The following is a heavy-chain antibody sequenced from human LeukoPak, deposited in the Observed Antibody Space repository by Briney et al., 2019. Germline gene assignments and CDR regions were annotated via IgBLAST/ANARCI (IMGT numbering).Heavy chain of an antibody. CDR3: AKDLSSVVVVAATPFGY. Sequence: PGGSLRPSCAASGFTFSSYAMSWVRQAPGKGLEWVSAISGSGGSTYYADSVKGRFTISRDNSKNTLYLQMNSLRAEDTAVYYCAKDLSSVVVVAATPFGYWGQGTLVTVSS. CDR1: GFTFSSYA. V-gene: IGHV3-23*01. J-gene: IGHJ4*02. D-gene: IGHD2-15*01. CDR2: ISGSGGST.